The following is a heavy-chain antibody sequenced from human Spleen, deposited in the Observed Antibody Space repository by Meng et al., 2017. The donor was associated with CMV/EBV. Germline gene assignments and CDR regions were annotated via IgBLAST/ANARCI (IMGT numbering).Heavy chain of an antibody. CDR3: AKDHVAVTGIGPLFDS. D-gene: IGHD6-19*01. Sequence: GESLKISCAGSGFTFGDFNMGWVRQAPGKGLEWVSTITPGVRTHYADSVKGRFIISRDISKDTLYLQMHSLRAEDTAVYYCAKDHVAVTGIGPLFDSWGQGTLVTVSS. CDR1: GFTFGDFN. V-gene: IGHV3-23*01. CDR2: ITPGVRT. J-gene: IGHJ4*02.